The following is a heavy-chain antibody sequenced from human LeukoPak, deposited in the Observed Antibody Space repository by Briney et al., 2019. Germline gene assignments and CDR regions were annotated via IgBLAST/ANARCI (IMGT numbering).Heavy chain of an antibody. CDR2: ITGDASST. D-gene: IGHD1-1*01. V-gene: IGHV3-43*02. CDR3: AKDPPSFGT. CDR1: GFTFDDYA. J-gene: IGHJ4*02. Sequence: GGSLRLSCAVSGFTFDDYAMRWVRQAPGKSLEWVSLITGDASSTYYADSVKGRFTISRDNSKNSLYLEMNSLRTEDTALYYCAKDPPSFGTWGQGTLVTVSS.